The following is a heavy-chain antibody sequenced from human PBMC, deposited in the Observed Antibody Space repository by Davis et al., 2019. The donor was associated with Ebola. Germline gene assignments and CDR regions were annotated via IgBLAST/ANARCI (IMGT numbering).Heavy chain of an antibody. V-gene: IGHV3-74*01. CDR1: GFTFSSYW. D-gene: IGHD2-21*02. Sequence: GESLKISCAASGFTFSSYWIHWVRQAPGKGLVWVSRINSDGSSTSYADSVKGRFTISRDNAKNTLYLQMNSLRAEDTAVYYCARGWDDIVVVTALIDYWGQGTLVTVSS. CDR3: ARGWDDIVVVTALIDY. CDR2: INSDGSST. J-gene: IGHJ4*02.